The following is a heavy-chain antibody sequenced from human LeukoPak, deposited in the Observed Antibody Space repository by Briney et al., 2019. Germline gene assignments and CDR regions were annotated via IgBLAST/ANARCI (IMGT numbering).Heavy chain of an antibody. J-gene: IGHJ5*02. CDR3: ANLPPAGVADIRFDP. Sequence: GGSLRLSCAASGFTFSSYGMHWVRQAPGKGLEWVAVISYDGSNKYYADSVKGRFTISRENSKNTLYLQMNSLRAEDTAVYYCANLPPAGVADIRFDPWGQGTLVTVSS. CDR2: ISYDGSNK. D-gene: IGHD2-15*01. V-gene: IGHV3-30*18. CDR1: GFTFSSYG.